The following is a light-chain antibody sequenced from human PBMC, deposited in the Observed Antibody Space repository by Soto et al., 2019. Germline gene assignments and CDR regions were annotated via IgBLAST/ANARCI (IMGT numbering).Light chain of an antibody. CDR1: SSDVGSFDS. CDR2: DVS. Sequence: QSVLTQPASVSGSPGQPITISCTGTSSDVGSFDSVAWYQHHPGKAPKLIIYDVSNRPSGVSSRFSGSKSGNTASLSISGLQTEDEANYYCSSFTTSSTLVFGTGTKLTVL. V-gene: IGLV2-14*01. CDR3: SSFTTSSTLV. J-gene: IGLJ1*01.